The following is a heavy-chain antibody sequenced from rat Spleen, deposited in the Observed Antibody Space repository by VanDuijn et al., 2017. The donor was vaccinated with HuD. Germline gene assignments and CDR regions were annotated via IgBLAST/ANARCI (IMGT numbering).Heavy chain of an antibody. CDR2: ISPSGDGT. V-gene: IGHV5-27*01. D-gene: IGHD1-11*01. CDR3: TRDRYGGSAYNWFAY. J-gene: IGHJ3*01. CDR1: GFTFSNYD. Sequence: EVQLVESGGGLVQPGRSLKLSCAASGFTFSNYDMAWVRQAPTKGLEWVASISPSGDGTYYRDSVKGRFTISRDDAKSTLYLQMNSLRSEDTATYYCTRDRYGGSAYNWFAYWGQGTLVTVSS.